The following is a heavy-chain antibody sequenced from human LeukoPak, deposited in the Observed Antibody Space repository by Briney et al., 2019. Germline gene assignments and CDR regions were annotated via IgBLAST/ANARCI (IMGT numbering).Heavy chain of an antibody. V-gene: IGHV4-34*01. J-gene: IGHJ4*02. CDR1: GGSFSGYY. D-gene: IGHD2-15*01. CDR2: INRSGST. Sequence: SETLSLTCAVYGGSFSGYYWSWIRQPPGKGLEWIWEINRSGSTNYTPSLKSRVTISVDTSKTPFSLKLSSVTAADTAVYYCARAPYLGGVGTSGRPYYFDSWGKGTLSPSPQ. CDR3: ARAPYLGGVGTSGRPYYFDS.